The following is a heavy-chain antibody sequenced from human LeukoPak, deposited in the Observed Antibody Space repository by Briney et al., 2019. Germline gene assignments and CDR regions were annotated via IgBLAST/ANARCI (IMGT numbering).Heavy chain of an antibody. D-gene: IGHD3-10*01. Sequence: PGGSLRLSCGASGFTFSSFGMHWVRQAPGKGLEWVAFIRFDGSNKYHADSVKGRFTISRDNSKNTLFLQVNSLRAEDTAVYYCARNSITMVRGVYNYYYYYYMDVWGKGTTVTISS. CDR1: GFTFSSFG. J-gene: IGHJ6*03. CDR3: ARNSITMVRGVYNYYYYYYMDV. V-gene: IGHV3-30*02. CDR2: IRFDGSNK.